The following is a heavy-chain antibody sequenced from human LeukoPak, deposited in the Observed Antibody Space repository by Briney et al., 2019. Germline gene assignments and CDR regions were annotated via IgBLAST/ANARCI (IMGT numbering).Heavy chain of an antibody. Sequence: GGSLRLSCAASGFSVSNNYMSWVRQAPGKGPEWVSCITGSGSGTYYTDSVKGRFTISRENSNDTLYLQMNSLRAEDTAVYYCVKGRDYNDASAYYIGDFWGQGTLVTVSS. CDR1: GFSVSNNY. CDR3: VKGRDYNDASAYYIGDF. V-gene: IGHV3-53*01. J-gene: IGHJ4*02. CDR2: ITGSGSGT. D-gene: IGHD3-22*01.